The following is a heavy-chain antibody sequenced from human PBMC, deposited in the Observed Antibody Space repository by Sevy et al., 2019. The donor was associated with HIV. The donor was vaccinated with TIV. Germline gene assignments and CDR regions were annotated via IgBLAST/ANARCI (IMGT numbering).Heavy chain of an antibody. Sequence: SETLSLTCTVSGGSISSGGYYWSWIRQHPGKGLEWFGYIYYSGSTYYNPSLKSRVTISVDTSKNQFSLKLSSVTAADTAVYYCARYVVGAIFDYWGQGTLVTVSS. CDR3: ARYVVGAIFDY. V-gene: IGHV4-31*03. J-gene: IGHJ4*02. CDR1: GGSISSGGYY. D-gene: IGHD1-26*01. CDR2: IYYSGST.